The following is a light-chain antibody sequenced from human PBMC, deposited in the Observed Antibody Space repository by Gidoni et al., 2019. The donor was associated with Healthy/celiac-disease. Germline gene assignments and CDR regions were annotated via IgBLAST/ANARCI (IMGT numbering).Light chain of an antibody. CDR2: DAS. Sequence: EIVMTQSPATLSVSPGERATITCRASQSVSSSLAWYQQKPGQAPRLLIYDASTRATGIPARLSSGGSGRKFTTTISSLQSEDFAVYYCQQYNNWHPTWTFGQGTKVEIK. V-gene: IGKV3-15*01. J-gene: IGKJ1*01. CDR1: QSVSSS. CDR3: QQYNNWHPTWT.